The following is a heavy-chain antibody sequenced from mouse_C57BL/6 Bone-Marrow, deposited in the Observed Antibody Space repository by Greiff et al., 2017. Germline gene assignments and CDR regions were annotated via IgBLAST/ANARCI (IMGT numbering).Heavy chain of an antibody. CDR3: ARRGYDYPFYFDY. V-gene: IGHV1-81*01. Sequence: QVQLQQSGAELARPGASVKLSCKASGYTFTSYGISWVKQRTGQGLEWIGEIYPRSGTTYYNAKFKGKATLTADKSSSTAYMELLSLTSEDSAVYFCARRGYDYPFYFDYWGQGTTLTVSS. CDR1: GYTFTSYG. D-gene: IGHD2-4*01. CDR2: IYPRSGTT. J-gene: IGHJ2*01.